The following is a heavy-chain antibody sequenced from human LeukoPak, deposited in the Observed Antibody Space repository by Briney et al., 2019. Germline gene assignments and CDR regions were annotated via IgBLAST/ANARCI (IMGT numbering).Heavy chain of an antibody. CDR2: INHSGST. V-gene: IGHV4-34*01. CDR3: ARDVVPAVRTAWFDP. Sequence: SETLSLTCAVYGGPFSGYYWSWIRQPPGKGLEWIGEINHSGSTNYNPSLKSRVTISVDTSKNQFSLKLSSVTAADTAVYYCARDVVPAVRTAWFDPWGQGTLVTVSS. CDR1: GGPFSGYY. D-gene: IGHD2-2*01. J-gene: IGHJ5*02.